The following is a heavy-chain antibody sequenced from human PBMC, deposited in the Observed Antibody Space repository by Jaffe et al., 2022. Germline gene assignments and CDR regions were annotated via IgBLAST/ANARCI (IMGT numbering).Heavy chain of an antibody. CDR3: AKDWSWDYYGSGSYYLVDV. Sequence: EVQLLESGGGLVQPGGSLRLSCAASGFTFSSYAMSWVRQAPGKGLEWVSAISGSGGSTYYADSVKGRFTISRDNSKNTLYLQMNSLRAEDTAVYYCAKDWSWDYYGSGSYYLVDVWGKGTTVTVSS. CDR1: GFTFSSYA. CDR2: ISGSGGST. J-gene: IGHJ6*04. D-gene: IGHD3-10*01. V-gene: IGHV3-23*01.